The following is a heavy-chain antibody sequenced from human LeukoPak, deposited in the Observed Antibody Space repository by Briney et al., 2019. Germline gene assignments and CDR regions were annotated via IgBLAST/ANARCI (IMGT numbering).Heavy chain of an antibody. V-gene: IGHV3-48*04. CDR2: ISSSSSTI. Sequence: GGSLRLSCAASGFTFSSYSMNWVRQAPGKGLEWVSYISSSSSTIYYADSVKGRFTISRDNAKNSLYLQMNSLRAEDTAVYYCARVSVITMIVVVIKHGMDVWGQGTTVTVSS. CDR1: GFTFSSYS. J-gene: IGHJ6*02. D-gene: IGHD3-22*01. CDR3: ARVSVITMIVVVIKHGMDV.